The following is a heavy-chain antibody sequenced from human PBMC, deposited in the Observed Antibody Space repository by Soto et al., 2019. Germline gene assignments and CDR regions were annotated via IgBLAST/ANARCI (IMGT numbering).Heavy chain of an antibody. CDR1: GYTFTSYA. J-gene: IGHJ4*02. V-gene: IGHV1-69*13. CDR3: ARGPHSSTEFRH. CDR2: IIPIFGTA. D-gene: IGHD4-17*01. Sequence: SVKVSCKASGYTFTSYAISWVRQAPGQGLEWMGGIIPIFGTANYAQKFQGRVTITADESTSTAYMELSSLRSEDTAVYYCARGPHSSTEFRHWGQGTLVTVSS.